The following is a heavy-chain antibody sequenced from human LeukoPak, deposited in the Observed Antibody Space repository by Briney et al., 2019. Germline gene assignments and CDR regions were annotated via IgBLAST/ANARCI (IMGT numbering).Heavy chain of an antibody. D-gene: IGHD5-12*01. Sequence: ASVKVSCKASGYTFTGYYMHWVRQAPGQALEWMGWISAYNGNTNYAQKLQGRVTMTTDTSTSTAYMELRSLRSDDTAVYYCARFDLDSGRGLFYWGQGTLVTVSS. CDR2: ISAYNGNT. V-gene: IGHV1-18*04. J-gene: IGHJ4*02. CDR3: ARFDLDSGRGLFY. CDR1: GYTFTGYY.